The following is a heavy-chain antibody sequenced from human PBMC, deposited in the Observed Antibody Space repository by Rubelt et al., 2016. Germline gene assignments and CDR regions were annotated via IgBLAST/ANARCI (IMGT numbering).Heavy chain of an antibody. CDR3: ARQGYTYGQVDY. CDR2: INAGNGNT. D-gene: IGHD5-18*01. CDR1: GYTFTSYA. Sequence: QVQLVQSGAEVKKPGASVKVSCKASGYTFTSYAMHWVRQAPGQRLEWMGWINAGNGNTKYYHRFQGRVTITRDTTAGTVYWGLSSLRSEDTAVYYCARQGYTYGQVDYWGQGTLVAVSS. V-gene: IGHV1-3*01. J-gene: IGHJ4*02.